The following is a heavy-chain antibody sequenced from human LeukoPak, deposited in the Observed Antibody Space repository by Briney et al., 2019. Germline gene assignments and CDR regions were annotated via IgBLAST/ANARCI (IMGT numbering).Heavy chain of an antibody. CDR1: GDSVSSNSAT. J-gene: IGHJ4*02. D-gene: IGHD5-24*01. CDR2: TYYRSRWYN. CDR3: ARGDGFDY. V-gene: IGHV6-1*01. Sequence: SQTLSLTLAISGDSVSSNSATWNWIRQSPSRGLEWLGRTYYRSRWYNHYAVSVKSRITNNPDTSKNHFSLQPDSVTPEYTALYYCARGDGFDYWGEGTLVSVSS.